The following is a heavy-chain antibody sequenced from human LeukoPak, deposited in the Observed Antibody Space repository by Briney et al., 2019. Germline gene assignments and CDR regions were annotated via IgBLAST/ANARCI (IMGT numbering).Heavy chain of an antibody. CDR2: IYYSGST. Sequence: SETLSLTCTVSGGSVSSGSYYWSWIPQPPGKGLEWLGYIYYSGSTNYNPSLKSRVTISVDPSKNQFSLKLSSVTAADTAVYYCARDSWFGELLYYWGQGTLVTVSS. CDR1: GGSVSSGSYY. CDR3: ARDSWFGELLYY. V-gene: IGHV4-61*01. D-gene: IGHD3-10*01. J-gene: IGHJ4*02.